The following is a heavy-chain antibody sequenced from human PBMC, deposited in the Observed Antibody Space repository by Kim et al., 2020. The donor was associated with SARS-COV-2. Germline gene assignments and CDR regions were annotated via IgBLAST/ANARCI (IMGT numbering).Heavy chain of an antibody. Sequence: YYAAAVKGRFTISRDNAKNTLYLQMNGLRAEDTAVYYCARSRSRGATFDYWGQGTLVTVSS. J-gene: IGHJ4*02. D-gene: IGHD5-12*01. CDR3: ARSRSRGATFDY. V-gene: IGHV3-53*01.